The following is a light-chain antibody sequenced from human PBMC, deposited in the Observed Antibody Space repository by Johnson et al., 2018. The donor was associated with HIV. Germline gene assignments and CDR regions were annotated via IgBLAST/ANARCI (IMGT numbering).Light chain of an antibody. V-gene: IGLV1-51*02. J-gene: IGLJ1*01. CDR2: ENN. Sequence: QSVLTQPPSVSAAPGQKVTISCSGSSSNIGNNYVSWYQQLPGTAPKLLIYENNKRPSGIPDRFSGSKSGTSATLGITGLQTGDEADYYCGTWDSSLSAGPYVCGTGTKVTGL. CDR1: SSNIGNNY. CDR3: GTWDSSLSAGPYV.